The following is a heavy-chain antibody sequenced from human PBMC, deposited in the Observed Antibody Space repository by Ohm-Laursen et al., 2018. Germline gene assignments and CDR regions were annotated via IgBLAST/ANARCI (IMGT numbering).Heavy chain of an antibody. J-gene: IGHJ4*02. V-gene: IGHV2-70*11. D-gene: IGHD1-14*01. CDR2: IDWDDDK. CDR1: GFSLSTNKMC. CDR3: ERIVAGPDYFDY. Sequence: TQTLTLTCTFSGFSLSTNKMCVNWIRQPPGKALEWLGRIDWDDDKYYSTSLKTRLTISKDTSKNQVVLTMTNMDPVDTATYSCERIVAGPDYFDYWGQGILVTVS.